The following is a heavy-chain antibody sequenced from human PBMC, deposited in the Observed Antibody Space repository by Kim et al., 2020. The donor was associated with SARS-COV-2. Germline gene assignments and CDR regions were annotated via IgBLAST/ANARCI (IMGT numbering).Heavy chain of an antibody. CDR2: IYPGDSDT. Sequence: GESLKISCKGSGYSFTSYWIGWVHQMPGKGLEWMGIIYPGDSDTRYSPSFQGQVTISADKSISTAYLQWSSLKASDTAMYYCVRRGRIATHADAFDIWGQGTMVTVFS. CDR1: GYSFTSYW. V-gene: IGHV5-51*07. J-gene: IGHJ3*02. D-gene: IGHD6-13*01. CDR3: VRRGRIATHADAFDI.